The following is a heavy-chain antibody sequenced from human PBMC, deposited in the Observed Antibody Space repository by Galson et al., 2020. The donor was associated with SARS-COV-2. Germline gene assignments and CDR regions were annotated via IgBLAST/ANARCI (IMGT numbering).Heavy chain of an antibody. Sequence: SETLSLTCTVSGGSISSGGYYWSWIRQHPGKGLEWIGYIYYSGSTYYNPSLKSRVTISVDTSKNQFSLKLSSVTAADTAVYYCAREYDSSGLFDYWGQGTLVTVSS. V-gene: IGHV4-31*03. CDR3: AREYDSSGLFDY. J-gene: IGHJ4*02. CDR2: IYYSGST. D-gene: IGHD3-22*01. CDR1: GGSISSGGYY.